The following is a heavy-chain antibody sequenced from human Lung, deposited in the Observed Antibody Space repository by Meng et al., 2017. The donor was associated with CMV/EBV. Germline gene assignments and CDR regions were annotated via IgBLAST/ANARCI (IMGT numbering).Heavy chain of an antibody. V-gene: IGHV2-5*02. CDR1: GFSLSTNGVG. D-gene: IGHD4-23*01. J-gene: IGHJ4*02. CDR2: VYWDDDK. CDR3: ARVSGGNAGLDY. Sequence: QITLKESGPTLVKPTQTLTLTCTFSGFSLSTNGVGVGWIRQPPGKALEWLALVYWDDDKRYSPSLRSRLTITKDTSKKQVLLRMTNMDPVDTATYYCARVSGGNAGLDYWGQGTLVTVSS.